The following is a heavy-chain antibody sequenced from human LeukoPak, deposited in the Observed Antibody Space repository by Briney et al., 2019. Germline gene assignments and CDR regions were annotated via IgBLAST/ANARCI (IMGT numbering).Heavy chain of an antibody. CDR3: ARPRRWLQSGNYYFDY. D-gene: IGHD5-24*01. J-gene: IGHJ4*02. CDR2: IYPGDSDT. Sequence: GESLKISCKGSGYSFTSYWIGWVRQMPGKGLEWMGIIYPGDSDTRYSPSFQGQVTISADKSISTAYLQWRSLKASDTAMYYCARPRRWLQSGNYYFDYWGQGTLVTVSS. V-gene: IGHV5-51*01. CDR1: GYSFTSYW.